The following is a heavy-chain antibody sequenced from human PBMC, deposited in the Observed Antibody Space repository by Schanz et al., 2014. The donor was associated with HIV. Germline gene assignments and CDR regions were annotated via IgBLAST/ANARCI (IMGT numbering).Heavy chain of an antibody. V-gene: IGHV3-23*01. CDR1: GFPFSNFA. CDR2: ISTGGERT. D-gene: IGHD3-10*01. CDR3: GTYNYGSGHDY. Sequence: EALLLESGGGLVQPGGSLRLSCVASGFPFSNFAMSWVRQDPGRGLEWVSAISTGGERTFYADSVKGRFTISRDNSKNTLYLQMNSLRAEDTAIYHCGTYNYGSGHDYWGQGTLVTVSS. J-gene: IGHJ4*02.